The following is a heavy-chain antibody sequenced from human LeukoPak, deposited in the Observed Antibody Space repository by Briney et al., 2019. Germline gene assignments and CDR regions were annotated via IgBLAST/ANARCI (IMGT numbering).Heavy chain of an antibody. CDR1: GFTFSSYA. D-gene: IGHD2-21*01. Sequence: PGGSLRLSCAASGFTFSSYAMSWVRQAPGKGLEWVSAISASGGSTYYADSVKGRFTISRDNSKNTLYLQMNSLRAEDTAVYYCARDLGLWWYPKAYYYYYGMDVWGQGTTVTVSS. CDR3: ARDLGLWWYPKAYYYYYGMDV. V-gene: IGHV3-23*01. CDR2: ISASGGST. J-gene: IGHJ6*02.